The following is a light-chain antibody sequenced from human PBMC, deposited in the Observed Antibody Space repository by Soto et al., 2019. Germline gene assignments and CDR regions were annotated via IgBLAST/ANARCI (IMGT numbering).Light chain of an antibody. Sequence: DIPMTQSPSTLSASVGDRVTITCRVRQSISSWLAGYQQKPGKAPKLLIYKASSLESGVPSRFSGSGSGTEFTLTISSLQPDDFATYYCQQYNSYSPWTFGQGTKVDI. CDR3: QQYNSYSPWT. J-gene: IGKJ1*01. V-gene: IGKV1-5*03. CDR2: KAS. CDR1: QSISSW.